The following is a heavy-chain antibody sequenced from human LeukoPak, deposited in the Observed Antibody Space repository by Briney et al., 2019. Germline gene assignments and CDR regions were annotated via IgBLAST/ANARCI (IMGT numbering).Heavy chain of an antibody. Sequence: PAGGSLRFACAASGFTFSTYAMHWVRQAPGRGLEWVTVISYDGSIKYYADSVKGRFTISRDNSKNTVYLQMHSLRDEDTAVYYCAKGGEMATIEESDYWGQGTLVTVSS. J-gene: IGHJ4*02. CDR3: AKGGEMATIEESDY. D-gene: IGHD5-24*01. V-gene: IGHV3-30*18. CDR2: ISYDGSIK. CDR1: GFTFSTYA.